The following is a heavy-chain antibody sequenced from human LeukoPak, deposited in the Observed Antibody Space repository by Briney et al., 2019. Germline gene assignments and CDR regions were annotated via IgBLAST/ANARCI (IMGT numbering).Heavy chain of an antibody. Sequence: GGSLRLSCAASGFIFSSYWMSWVRQAPGKGLEWVANIKQDGSEIYYVDSVKGRFAIFRDNAKNSLYLQMNSVRAEDTAVYYCARERAANYYFYGMDLRGQGTTVTVSS. CDR1: GFIFSSYW. CDR3: ARERAANYYFYGMDL. D-gene: IGHD2-15*01. V-gene: IGHV3-7*01. J-gene: IGHJ6*02. CDR2: IKQDGSEI.